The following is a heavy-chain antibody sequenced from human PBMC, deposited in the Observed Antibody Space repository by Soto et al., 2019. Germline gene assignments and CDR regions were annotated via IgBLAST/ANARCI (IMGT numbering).Heavy chain of an antibody. CDR1: GFTFDDYA. CDR3: AKDRASSVWSLYYYYGMDV. V-gene: IGHV3-9*01. D-gene: IGHD6-19*01. CDR2: ISWNSGSI. Sequence: DVQLVESGGGLVQPGRSLRLSCAASGFTFDDYAMHWVRQAPGKGLAWVSGISWNSGSIGYADSVKGRFTSSRDNAKNSLYLQMNSLRAEDTALYYCAKDRASSVWSLYYYYGMDVWGQGTTVTVSS. J-gene: IGHJ6*02.